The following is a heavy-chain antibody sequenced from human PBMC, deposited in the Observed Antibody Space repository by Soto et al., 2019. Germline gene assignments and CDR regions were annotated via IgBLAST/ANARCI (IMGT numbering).Heavy chain of an antibody. J-gene: IGHJ3*02. Sequence: QVQLVQSGAEVKKTGASVKVSCKASGYTFTSYGISWVRQAPGQGPEWMGRMSTYNGNTNYVRKLQGIVTKTTDTSNKTAYMELRSLSYDDTAVYYCARDPEYSTTWHQAIEIWGQGTMVTVSS. CDR2: MSTYNGNT. V-gene: IGHV1-18*01. CDR1: GYTFTSYG. CDR3: ARDPEYSTTWHQAIEI. D-gene: IGHD6-13*01.